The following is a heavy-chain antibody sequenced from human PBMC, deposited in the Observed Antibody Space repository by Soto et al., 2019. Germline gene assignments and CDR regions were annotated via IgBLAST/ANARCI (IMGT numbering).Heavy chain of an antibody. Sequence: EVQLLESGGGLVQPGGSLRLSCTASGFTFSSYAMSWVRQAPGKGLEWVSAISGSGGSTYYADSVKGRFTISRDNSKNPLYLQMNSLRAEDTDVYYCAKPRVYDFGSGDDDFDIWGEGTLVTVSS. CDR1: GFTFSSYA. CDR2: ISGSGGST. J-gene: IGHJ3*02. V-gene: IGHV3-23*01. D-gene: IGHD3-3*01. CDR3: AKPRVYDFGSGDDDFDI.